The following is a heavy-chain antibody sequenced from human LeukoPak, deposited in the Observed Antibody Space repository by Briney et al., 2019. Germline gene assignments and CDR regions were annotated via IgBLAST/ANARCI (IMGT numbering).Heavy chain of an antibody. CDR1: GFTFSSYG. CDR2: ISYDGSNK. CDR3: ATDGVGSRGYGDLDY. Sequence: GGSLRLSCAASGFTFSSYGMHWVRQAPGKGLEWVAVISYDGSNKYYADSVKGRFTISRDNSKNTLYLQMNSLRAEDTAVYYCATDGVGSRGYGDLDYWGQGTLVTVSS. J-gene: IGHJ4*02. D-gene: IGHD3-22*01. V-gene: IGHV3-30*03.